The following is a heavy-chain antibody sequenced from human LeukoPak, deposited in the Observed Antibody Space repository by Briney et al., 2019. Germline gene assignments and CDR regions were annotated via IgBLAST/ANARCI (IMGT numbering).Heavy chain of an antibody. V-gene: IGHV4-61*02. J-gene: IGHJ5*02. CDR3: AREERTTGLLWFDP. D-gene: IGHD1-14*01. CDR2: IYTSGNS. CDR1: GGFISSGSYY. Sequence: PSETLSLTCTVSGGFISSGSYYWSWIRQPAGKGLEWIGRIYTSGNSDFNPSLKSRVTISVDTSKKQFSLNLSSVTAADTAVYYCAREERTTGLLWFDPWGQGTLVTVSS.